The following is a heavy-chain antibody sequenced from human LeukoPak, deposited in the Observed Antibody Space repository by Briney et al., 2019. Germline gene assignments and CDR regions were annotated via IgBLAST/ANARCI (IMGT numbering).Heavy chain of an antibody. D-gene: IGHD3-22*01. CDR2: IIPIFGTA. CDR3: ASPGDSSGYYWYYFDY. J-gene: IGHJ4*02. CDR1: GGTFSSYA. V-gene: IGHV1-69*13. Sequence: SVKVSCKASGGTFSSYAISWVRQAPGQGLEWMGGIIPIFGTANYAQKFQGRVTITADEPTSTAYMELSSLRSEDTAVYYCASPGDSSGYYWYYFDYWGQGTLVTVSS.